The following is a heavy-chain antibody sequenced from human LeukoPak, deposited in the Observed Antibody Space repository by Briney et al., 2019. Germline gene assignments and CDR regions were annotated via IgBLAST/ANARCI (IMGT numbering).Heavy chain of an antibody. D-gene: IGHD6-13*01. CDR3: ARDGDSIAAAGTYGMDV. J-gene: IGHJ6*02. Sequence: ASVKVSCKASGYTFTSYYMHWVRQAPGQGLEWMGIINPSGGSASYAQKFQGRVTITADESTSTAYMELSSLRSEDTAVYYCARDGDSIAAAGTYGMDVWGQGTTVTVSS. V-gene: IGHV1-46*01. CDR1: GYTFTSYY. CDR2: INPSGGSA.